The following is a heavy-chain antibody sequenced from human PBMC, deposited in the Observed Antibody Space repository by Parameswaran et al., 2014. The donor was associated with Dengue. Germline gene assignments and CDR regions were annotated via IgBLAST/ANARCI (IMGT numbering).Heavy chain of an antibody. J-gene: IGHJ5*02. D-gene: IGHD5/OR15-5a*01. Sequence: WIRQPPGKGLEWIGYIYHSGSTYYNPSLKSRVTISVDRSKNQFSLKLSSVTAADTAVYYCARSTAYNWFDPWGQGTLVTVSS. V-gene: IGHV4-30-2*01. CDR2: IYHSGST. CDR3: ARSTAYNWFDP.